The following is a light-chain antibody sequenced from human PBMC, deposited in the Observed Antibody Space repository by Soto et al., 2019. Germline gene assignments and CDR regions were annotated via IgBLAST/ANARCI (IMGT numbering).Light chain of an antibody. CDR2: GAS. V-gene: IGKV3-20*01. CDR1: QSVSSY. CDR3: QQYGSSGT. J-gene: IGKJ1*01. Sequence: EIVLTQSPATLSLSPGERATLSCRASQSVSSYLAWYQQKPGQAPRLLIYGASTRATGIPDRFTGSGSGTDFTLTISRLEPEDFAVYYCQQYGSSGTFGQGTMVDIK.